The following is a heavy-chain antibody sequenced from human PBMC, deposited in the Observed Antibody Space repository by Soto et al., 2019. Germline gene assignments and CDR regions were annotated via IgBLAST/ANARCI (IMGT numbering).Heavy chain of an antibody. V-gene: IGHV1-46*01. CDR2: INPSGGST. J-gene: IGHJ4*02. CDR3: ARSGVAGTGGYYFDY. D-gene: IGHD6-19*01. Sequence: ASVKVSCKASGYTFTIYYMHGVRQSPLQGLEWMGIINPSGGSTSYAQKFQGRVTMTRDTSTSTVYMELSSLRSEDTAVYYCARSGVAGTGGYYFDYWGQGTLVTVSS. CDR1: GYTFTIYY.